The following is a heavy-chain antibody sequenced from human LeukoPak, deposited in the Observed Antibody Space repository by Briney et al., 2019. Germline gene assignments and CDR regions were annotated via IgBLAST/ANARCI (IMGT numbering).Heavy chain of an antibody. CDR1: GGSIDSRSYY. V-gene: IGHV4-39*01. Sequence: SETLSLTCTVSGGSIDSRSYYWDWIRQAPGKGLEWIETICHSGSTEYNPSLKSRVAIFVDTSKNQFSLILHSVAAADTAVYYCARRSEFDNTHYHYFDYWGQGALVTVSS. CDR2: ICHSGST. J-gene: IGHJ4*02. CDR3: ARRSEFDNTHYHYFDY. D-gene: IGHD2-15*01.